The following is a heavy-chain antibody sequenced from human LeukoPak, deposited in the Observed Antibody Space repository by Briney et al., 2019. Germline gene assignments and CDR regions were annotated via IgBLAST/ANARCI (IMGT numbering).Heavy chain of an antibody. CDR3: ARDPTIFGVVIVPDY. J-gene: IGHJ4*02. D-gene: IGHD3-3*01. CDR1: GFTFSNYW. CDR2: IKQDGSEK. Sequence: PGGSLRLSCAASGFTFSNYWMSWVRQAPGKGLAWVANIKQDGSEKYYVDSVKGRFTISRDNAKNPLYLQMNSLRAEDTAVYYCARDPTIFGVVIVPDYWGQGTLVTVSS. V-gene: IGHV3-7*01.